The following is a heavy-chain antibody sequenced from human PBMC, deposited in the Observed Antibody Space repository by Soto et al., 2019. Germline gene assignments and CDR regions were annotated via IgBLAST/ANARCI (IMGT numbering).Heavy chain of an antibody. Sequence: EVQLLESGGGLVQPGGSLRLSCAASXXTFSSYAMSWVRQAPGKGLXWVSGISGSGGSTYYADSVKGRFTISRDNSKNTLYLQTNSLRAEDTAVYYCXXEXXXXXGXDAMDVWGQGTTVTVSS. V-gene: IGHV3-23*01. CDR3: XXEXXXXXGXDAMDV. CDR2: ISGSGGST. J-gene: IGHJ6*02. CDR1: XXTFSSYA.